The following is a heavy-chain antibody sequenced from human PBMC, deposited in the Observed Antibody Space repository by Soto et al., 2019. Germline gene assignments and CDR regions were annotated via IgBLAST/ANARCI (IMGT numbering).Heavy chain of an antibody. Sequence: GGSLRLACAASGFTFSSYAMHWVRQAPGKGLEWVAVISYDGSNKYYAGSVKGRFTISRDNSKNTLYLQMNSLRAEDTAVYYCARPPYYYDSSGYYEPYYFDYWGQGTLVTVSS. CDR1: GFTFSSYA. CDR3: ARPPYYYDSSGYYEPYYFDY. V-gene: IGHV3-30-3*01. J-gene: IGHJ4*02. CDR2: ISYDGSNK. D-gene: IGHD3-22*01.